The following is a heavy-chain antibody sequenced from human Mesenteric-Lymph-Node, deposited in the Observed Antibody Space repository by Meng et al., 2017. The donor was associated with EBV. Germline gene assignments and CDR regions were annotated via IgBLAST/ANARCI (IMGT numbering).Heavy chain of an antibody. V-gene: IGHV1-8*01. CDR1: GYSFYSHE. J-gene: IGHJ4*02. D-gene: IGHD3-10*01. Sequence: QVELVQSGGEMTKPGASGKVSCNDSGYSFYSHEINWVRQAPGQGLEWMGWMGPSSGTTVYAQKFQGRLSMTRNISISTAYMELSSLRSEDTAVYYCAREASSHPYFDYWGQGTLVTVSS. CDR3: AREASSHPYFDY. CDR2: MGPSSGTT.